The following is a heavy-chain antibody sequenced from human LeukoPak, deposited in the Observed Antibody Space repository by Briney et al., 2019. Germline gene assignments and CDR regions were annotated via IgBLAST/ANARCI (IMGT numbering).Heavy chain of an antibody. V-gene: IGHV3-74*01. CDR2: INGDGRNI. J-gene: IGHJ4*02. D-gene: IGHD6-13*01. CDR1: GFTFSSYW. CDR3: ARDNREQQLVPPTFDY. Sequence: GGSLRLSCVASGFTFSSYWMHWVRHDPRKGLVWVSRINGDGRNINYADSVRGRFTISRDNSKNTLYLQMNSLRAEDTAVYYCARDNREQQLVPPTFDYWGQGTLVTVSS.